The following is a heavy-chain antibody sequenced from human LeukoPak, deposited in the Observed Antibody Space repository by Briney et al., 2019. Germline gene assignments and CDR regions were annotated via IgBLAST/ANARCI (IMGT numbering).Heavy chain of an antibody. CDR3: ARLPPYSSSAYYFDY. V-gene: IGHV3-48*03. Sequence: GGSLRLSCAASGFTFSSYEMNWVRQAPGKGLEWVSYISSSGSTIYYADSVKGRFTISRDNAKNSLYLQMNSLRAEDTAVYYCARLPPYSSSAYYFDYWGQGTLVTVSS. CDR1: GFTFSSYE. CDR2: ISSSGSTI. D-gene: IGHD6-6*01. J-gene: IGHJ4*02.